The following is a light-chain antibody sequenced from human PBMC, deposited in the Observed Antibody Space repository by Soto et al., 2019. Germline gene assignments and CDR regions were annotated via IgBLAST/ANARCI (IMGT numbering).Light chain of an antibody. J-gene: IGKJ1*01. CDR2: KAS. V-gene: IGKV1-5*03. CDR3: QQYKSYSTT. CDR1: QTISSS. Sequence: DIPMTQSPSTLSASVGDRVTITCRASQTISSSLAWYQQKPGKAPKLLIYKASSLESGVPSRFSGSGSGTEFTLTISSLQADDFATYYCQQYKSYSTTFGQGTKVEIK.